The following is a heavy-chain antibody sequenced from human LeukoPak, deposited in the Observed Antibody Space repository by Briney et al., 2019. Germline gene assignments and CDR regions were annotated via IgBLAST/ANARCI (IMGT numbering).Heavy chain of an antibody. CDR3: ARVLGIAVVPGATEDNYFDP. D-gene: IGHD4-11*01. CDR2: INQSGDT. Sequence: PSETLSLTCGVYGGSFSSYFWTWIRQSPAKGLEWIGEINQSGDTYYNPSLKSRANISIDTSRSQFSLTLSSVTAADTAMYYCARVLGIAVVPGATEDNYFDPWGQGTLVVVSP. J-gene: IGHJ5*02. V-gene: IGHV4-34*01. CDR1: GGSFSSYF.